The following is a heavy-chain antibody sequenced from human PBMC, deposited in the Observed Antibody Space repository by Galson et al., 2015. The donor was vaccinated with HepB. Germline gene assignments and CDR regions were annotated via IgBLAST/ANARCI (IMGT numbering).Heavy chain of an antibody. D-gene: IGHD2-2*01. CDR1: GFTFSSYV. Sequence: SLRLSCAASGFTFSSYVMSWVRQAPGKGLEWVSAISGSGDNTYYADSVKGRFTMSRDNSKNTLFLQMNSLRAEDTAVYYCAKPAKVGGGLATAMNIDNWGQGILVTVSS. V-gene: IGHV3-23*01. J-gene: IGHJ4*02. CDR2: ISGSGDNT. CDR3: AKPAKVGGGLATAMNIDN.